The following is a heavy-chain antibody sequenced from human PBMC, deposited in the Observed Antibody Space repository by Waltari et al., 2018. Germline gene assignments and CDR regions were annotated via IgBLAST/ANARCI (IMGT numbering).Heavy chain of an antibody. J-gene: IGHJ4*02. D-gene: IGHD6-13*01. CDR3: ARDEGIAAAIDY. Sequence: QVQLVQSGAEVTKPASSVKVSCEASVGTFSSYAISWVRQAPGQGLEWMGGIIPICGTANDAQKFQGRVTITADKSTSTAYMELSSLRSEDTAGYYCARDEGIAAAIDYWGQGTLVTVSS. CDR2: IIPICGTA. CDR1: VGTFSSYA. V-gene: IGHV1-69*14.